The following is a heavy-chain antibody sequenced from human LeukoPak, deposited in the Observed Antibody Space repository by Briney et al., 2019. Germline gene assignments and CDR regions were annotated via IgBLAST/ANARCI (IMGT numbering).Heavy chain of an antibody. D-gene: IGHD2-15*01. CDR2: IRYDGSNK. J-gene: IGHJ4*02. CDR1: GFTFSSYG. V-gene: IGHV3-30*02. CDR3: AGTPGYCSGGSCYSPLY. Sequence: GGSLRLSCAASGFTFSSYGMHWVRQAPGKGLEWVAFIRYDGSNKYYADSVKGRFTISRDNAKNSLYLQMNSLRAEDTAVYYCAGTPGYCSGGSCYSPLYWGQGTLVTVSS.